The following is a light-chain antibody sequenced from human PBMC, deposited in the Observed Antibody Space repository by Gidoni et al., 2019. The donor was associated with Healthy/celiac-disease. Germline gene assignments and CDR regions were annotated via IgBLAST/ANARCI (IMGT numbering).Light chain of an antibody. CDR3: QQYGSSYT. CDR1: QSVSSSY. J-gene: IGKJ2*01. V-gene: IGKV3-20*01. Sequence: EIVLTQSPGTLSLSPGERATLSCRASQSVSSSYLAWYPQKPGQAPWLLIYGASSRATGIPDRFSGSGSGTDFTLTISRLEPEDFAVYYCQQYGSSYTFGQGTKLEIK. CDR2: GAS.